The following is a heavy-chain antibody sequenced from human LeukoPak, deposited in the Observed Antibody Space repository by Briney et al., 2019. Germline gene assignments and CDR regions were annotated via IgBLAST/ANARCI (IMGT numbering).Heavy chain of an antibody. J-gene: IGHJ6*02. D-gene: IGHD7-27*01. CDR1: GGSISSYY. Sequence: SETLSLTCAVSGGSISSYYWSWVRQPPGKGLEWIGFIYYSGSTNYNPSLKSRVSISVDTSKNQFSLKLSSVTAADTAVYYCARTGRNWETGYGMDGWGQGTTVTVSS. CDR3: ARTGRNWETGYGMDG. V-gene: IGHV4-59*01. CDR2: IYYSGST.